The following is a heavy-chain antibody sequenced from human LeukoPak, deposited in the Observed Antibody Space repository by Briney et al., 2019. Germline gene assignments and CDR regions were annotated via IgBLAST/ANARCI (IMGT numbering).Heavy chain of an antibody. J-gene: IGHJ3*02. Sequence: ASVKVSCKASGYTFTSYDINWVRQATGQGLEWMGWMNPNSGNTGYAQKFQGRVTITRNTSISTAYMELSSLRSEDTAVYYCATEVRGVIVLDAFDIWGQGTMVTVSS. CDR3: ATEVRGVIVLDAFDI. D-gene: IGHD3-10*01. V-gene: IGHV1-8*01. CDR2: MNPNSGNT. CDR1: GYTFTSYD.